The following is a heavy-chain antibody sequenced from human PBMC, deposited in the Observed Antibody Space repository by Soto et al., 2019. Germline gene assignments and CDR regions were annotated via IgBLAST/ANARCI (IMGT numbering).Heavy chain of an antibody. CDR3: AKDYGDLLDPVDY. D-gene: IGHD4-17*01. CDR1: GFTFSSFA. CDR2: ITASGEYR. V-gene: IGHV3-23*01. Sequence: EVQLLESGGGLVQHGGSLRLSCAASGFTFSSFAMSWVRQAPGKALEWVSGITASGEYRYYADSVKGRFTISRDNSQNTISLQMNSLRIQATAAFYGAKDYGDLLDPVDYWGQGTLVTFSS. J-gene: IGHJ4*02.